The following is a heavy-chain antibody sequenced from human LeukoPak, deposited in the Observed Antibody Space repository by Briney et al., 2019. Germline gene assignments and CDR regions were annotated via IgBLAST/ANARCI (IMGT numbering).Heavy chain of an antibody. CDR3: ARCMVLSQGWCNWFDP. Sequence: GGSLRLSCAASGFDLSTYAVTWVRQAPAKGLEWVSSIRIGGGGTYYADSVKGRFTISRDNSENTLHLQMNNLRVGDTAKYFCARCMVLSQGWCNWFDPWGQGTLVTVSS. CDR1: GFDLSTYA. CDR2: IRIGGGGT. V-gene: IGHV3-23*01. J-gene: IGHJ5*02. D-gene: IGHD6-13*01.